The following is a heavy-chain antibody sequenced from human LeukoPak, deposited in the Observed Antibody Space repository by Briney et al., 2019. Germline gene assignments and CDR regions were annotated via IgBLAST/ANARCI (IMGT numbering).Heavy chain of an antibody. J-gene: IGHJ4*02. D-gene: IGHD3-10*01. CDR1: GFTFTNYW. CDR3: AREAFQFGEYFFDY. V-gene: IGHV3-74*01. CDR2: MNSAGSST. Sequence: GGSLRLSCAASGFTFTNYWMHWVRQAPGKGLVWVSRMNSAGSSTTYADSVKGRFTISRDNAKNTLYLQMNSLRAEDTAVYYCAREAFQFGEYFFDYWGRGILVSVSS.